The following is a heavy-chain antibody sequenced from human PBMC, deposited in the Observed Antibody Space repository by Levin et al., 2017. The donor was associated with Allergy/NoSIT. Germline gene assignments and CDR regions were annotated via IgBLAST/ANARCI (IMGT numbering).Heavy chain of an antibody. V-gene: IGHV1-69*13. Sequence: SVKVSCKASGGTFSSSSINWVRQAPGQGLEWLGGNTPVFARTNYAQKFLGRVTFTADASTSTAYMELSSLTSEDTAVYYCARLGGVLISNFDCWGQGTLVTVSS. D-gene: IGHD4/OR15-4a*01. CDR3: ARLGGVLISNFDC. CDR2: NTPVFART. J-gene: IGHJ4*02. CDR1: GGTFSSSS.